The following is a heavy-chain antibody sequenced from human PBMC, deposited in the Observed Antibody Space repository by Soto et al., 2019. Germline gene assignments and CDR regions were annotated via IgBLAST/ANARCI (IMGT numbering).Heavy chain of an antibody. CDR2: ISGSGGST. D-gene: IGHD3-3*01. Sequence: GGSLRLSCAASGFTFSSYAMSWVRQAPGKGLEWVSAISGSGGSTYYADSVKGRFTISRDNSKNTLYLQMNSLRAEDTAVYYCAKQGGNYDFWSGYYDYWGQGTLVTAPQ. V-gene: IGHV3-23*01. J-gene: IGHJ4*02. CDR1: GFTFSSYA. CDR3: AKQGGNYDFWSGYYDY.